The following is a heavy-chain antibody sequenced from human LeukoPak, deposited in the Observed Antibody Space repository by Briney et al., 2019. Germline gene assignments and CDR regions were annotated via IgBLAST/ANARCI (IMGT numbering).Heavy chain of an antibody. J-gene: IGHJ3*02. CDR1: GGSISSYY. CDR2: IYYSGST. D-gene: IGHD3-22*01. Sequence: SETLSLTCTVSGGSISSYYWTWIRQPPGKGLEWIGYIYYSGSTNYNPSLKSRVTISVDTSKNQFSLKLSSVTAADTAVYYCARDYSDSSGNFYSGAFDIWGQGTLVTVSS. V-gene: IGHV4-59*01. CDR3: ARDYSDSSGNFYSGAFDI.